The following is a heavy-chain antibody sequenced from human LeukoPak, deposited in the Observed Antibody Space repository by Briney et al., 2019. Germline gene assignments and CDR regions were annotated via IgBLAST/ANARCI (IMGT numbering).Heavy chain of an antibody. CDR3: ASWVFGVVYGMDV. CDR1: GGTFSSYT. D-gene: IGHD3-3*01. CDR2: IIPILGTA. J-gene: IGHJ6*02. V-gene: IGHV1-69*08. Sequence: SVKVSCKASGGTFSSYTISWVRQAPGQGLEWMGRIIPILGTANYAQKFQGRVTITADKSTSTAYMELSSLRSEDTAVYYCASWVFGVVYGMDVWGQGTTVTVSS.